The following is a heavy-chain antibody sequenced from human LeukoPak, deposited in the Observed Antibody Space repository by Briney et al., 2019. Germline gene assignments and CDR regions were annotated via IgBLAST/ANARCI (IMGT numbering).Heavy chain of an antibody. J-gene: IGHJ4*02. CDR2: INHSGST. CDR3: ARLKGVAARPFYDY. Sequence: SETLSLTCAVYGGSFSSYYWSWIRQPPGKGLEWIGEINHSGSTNYNPSLKSRVTISVDTSKNQFSLKLSSVTAADTAVYYCARLKGVAARPFYDYWGQGTLVTVSS. D-gene: IGHD6-6*01. CDR1: GGSFSSYY. V-gene: IGHV4-34*01.